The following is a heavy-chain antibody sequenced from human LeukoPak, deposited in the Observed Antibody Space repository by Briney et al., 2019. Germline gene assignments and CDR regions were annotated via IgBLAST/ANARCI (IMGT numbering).Heavy chain of an antibody. Sequence: PGGSLRLSCAASGFTFSSYVMHWVRQAPGKGLIWVSRISHDATITTYADSVKGRFTISRDNAKNTLYLQMNSLRAEDTAVYYCAREYYGSGSYEYWGQGTLVTVSS. CDR1: GFTFSSYV. CDR2: ISHDATIT. V-gene: IGHV3-74*03. D-gene: IGHD3-10*01. J-gene: IGHJ4*02. CDR3: AREYYGSGSYEY.